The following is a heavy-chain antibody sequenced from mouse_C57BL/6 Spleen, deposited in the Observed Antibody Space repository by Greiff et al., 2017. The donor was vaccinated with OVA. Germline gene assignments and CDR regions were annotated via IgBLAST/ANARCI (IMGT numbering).Heavy chain of an antibody. D-gene: IGHD2-3*01. J-gene: IGHJ4*01. CDR2: INPGSGGT. CDR1: GYAFTNYL. V-gene: IGHV1-54*01. CDR3: AREGGYYPYAMDY. Sequence: QVHVKQSGAELVRPGTSVKVSCKASGYAFTNYLIEWVKQRPGQGLEWIGVINPGSGGTNYNEKFKGKATLTADKSSSTAYMQLSSLTSEDSAVYFCAREGGYYPYAMDYWGQGTSVTVSS.